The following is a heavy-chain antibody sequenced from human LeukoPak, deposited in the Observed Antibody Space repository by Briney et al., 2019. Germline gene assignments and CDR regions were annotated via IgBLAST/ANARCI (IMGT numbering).Heavy chain of an antibody. CDR2: RNQGGGS. CDR1: GGSFSEYY. J-gene: IGHJ4*02. CDR3: ARGRGRLDY. Sequence: PSETLSLTCAVYGGSFSEYYWTGIRQSPGKGLEWIGERNQGGGSNYNPSLKSRVTISVDTSKNQFSLRLRSVIAADTAVYYCARGRGRLDYWGQGTLVTISS. V-gene: IGHV4-34*01. D-gene: IGHD3-10*01.